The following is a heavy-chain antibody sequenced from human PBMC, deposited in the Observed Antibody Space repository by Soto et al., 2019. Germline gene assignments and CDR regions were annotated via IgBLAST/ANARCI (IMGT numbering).Heavy chain of an antibody. J-gene: IGHJ4*02. CDR1: GFTFSSYA. CDR3: ARDGVHDSSGYQPPFDY. CDR2: ISYDGSNK. V-gene: IGHV3-30-3*01. D-gene: IGHD3-22*01. Sequence: GGSLRLSCAASGFTFSSYAMHWVRQAPGKGLEWVAVISYDGSNKYYADSVKGRFTISRDNSKNTLYLQMNSLRAEDTAVYYCARDGVHDSSGYQPPFDYWGQGTLVTVSS.